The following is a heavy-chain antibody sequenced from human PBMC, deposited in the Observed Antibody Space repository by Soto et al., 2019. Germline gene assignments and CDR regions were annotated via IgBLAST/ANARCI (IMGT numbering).Heavy chain of an antibody. J-gene: IGHJ4*02. Sequence: GGSLRLSCAASGFTFSSYAMSWVRQAPGKGLEWVSAISGSGGSTYYADSVKGRFTISRDNSKNTLYLQMNSLRAEDTAVYYCASRSYYDILTGYYPDYWGQGTLVTVSS. CDR2: ISGSGGST. V-gene: IGHV3-23*01. CDR1: GFTFSSYA. D-gene: IGHD3-9*01. CDR3: ASRSYYDILTGYYPDY.